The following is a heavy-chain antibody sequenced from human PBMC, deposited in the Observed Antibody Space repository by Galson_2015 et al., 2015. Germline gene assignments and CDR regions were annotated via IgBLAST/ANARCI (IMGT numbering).Heavy chain of an antibody. V-gene: IGHV3-30-3*01. CDR3: AGGLMVTGDDAFDI. CDR1: GFTFSSYA. J-gene: IGHJ3*02. D-gene: IGHD5-18*01. CDR2: ISYDGSNK. Sequence: SLRLSCAASGFTFSSYAMHWVRQAPGKGLEWVAVISYDGSNKYYADSVKGRFTISRDNSKNTLYLQMNSLRAEDTAVYYCAGGLMVTGDDAFDIWGQGTMVTVSS.